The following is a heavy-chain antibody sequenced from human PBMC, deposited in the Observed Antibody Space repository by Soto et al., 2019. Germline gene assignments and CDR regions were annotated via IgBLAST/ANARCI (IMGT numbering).Heavy chain of an antibody. D-gene: IGHD3-22*01. CDR2: IYYSGST. V-gene: IGHV4-59*01. Sequence: PSETLSLTCTVSGGSISSYYWSWIRQPPGKGLEWIGYIYYSGSTNYNPSLKSRVTISVDTSKNQFSLKLSSVTAADTAVYYCARTLHYYDSSGYYGYYYYGMDVWGQGTTVTVSS. CDR3: ARTLHYYDSSGYYGYYYYGMDV. J-gene: IGHJ6*02. CDR1: GGSISSYY.